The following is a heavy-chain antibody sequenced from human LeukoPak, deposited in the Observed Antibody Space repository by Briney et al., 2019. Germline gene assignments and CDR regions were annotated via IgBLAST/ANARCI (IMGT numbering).Heavy chain of an antibody. D-gene: IGHD1-7*01. CDR1: GGSFSGYY. J-gene: IGHJ5*02. V-gene: IGHV4-34*01. CDR3: ARRGNWNSAWFDP. CDR2: INHSGST. Sequence: KPSETLSLTCAVYGGSFSGYYWSWIRQPPGKGLEWIGEINHSGSTNYNPSLKSRVTISVDTSKNQFSLKLSSVTAADTAVYYCARRGNWNSAWFDPWGQGTLVTVSS.